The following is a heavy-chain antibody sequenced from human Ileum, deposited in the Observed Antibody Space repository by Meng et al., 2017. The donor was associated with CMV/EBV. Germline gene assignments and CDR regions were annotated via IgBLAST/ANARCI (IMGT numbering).Heavy chain of an antibody. V-gene: IGHV3-21*01. J-gene: IGHJ3*02. CDR1: GFTFSHSS. D-gene: IGHD6-25*01. Sequence: GGSLRLSCAASGFTFSHSSMNWVRQAPGKGLEWVSSISTSSRYIYYADSVKGRFTISRDNAKNSLFLQMNSLRAEDTAIYYCASELYTSGAFDIWGLGAMVTVSS. CDR2: ISTSSRYI. CDR3: ASELYTSGAFDI.